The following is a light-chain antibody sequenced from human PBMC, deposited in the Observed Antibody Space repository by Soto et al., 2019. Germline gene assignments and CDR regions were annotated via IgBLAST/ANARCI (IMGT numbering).Light chain of an antibody. Sequence: EIVSTQSPGTLPLSAWERASLSFMASHSASSSLAWYQQKPGQAPRLLIYGASSRATGLPDRFSGGGSGTDFTLTISRLEPEDFAVYYCHQYGSSPPWTFGQGTKVDIK. CDR1: HSASSS. CDR2: GAS. V-gene: IGKV3-20*01. CDR3: HQYGSSPPWT. J-gene: IGKJ1*01.